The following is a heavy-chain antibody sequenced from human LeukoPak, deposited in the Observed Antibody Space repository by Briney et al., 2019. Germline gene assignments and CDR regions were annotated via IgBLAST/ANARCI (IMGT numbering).Heavy chain of an antibody. CDR2: IYYSGST. J-gene: IGHJ5*02. Sequence: SETRSLTCTVSGGSISSGGYYWSWIRQHPGKGLEWIGYIYYSGSTYYNPSLKSRVTISVGTSKNQFSLKLSSVTAADTAVYYCARAYYDSSGHTPWGQGTLVTVSS. CDR3: ARAYYDSSGHTP. D-gene: IGHD3-22*01. CDR1: GGSISSGGYY. V-gene: IGHV4-31*03.